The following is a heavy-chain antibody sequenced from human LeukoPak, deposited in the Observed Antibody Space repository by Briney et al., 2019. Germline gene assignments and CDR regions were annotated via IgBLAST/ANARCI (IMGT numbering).Heavy chain of an antibody. CDR1: GGSFSSYY. D-gene: IGHD3-9*01. CDR2: INHSGST. V-gene: IGHV4-34*01. Sequence: KPSETLSLTCAVYGGSFSSYYWSWIRQPPGKGLEWIGEINHSGSTNYNPSLKSRVTISVDTSKNQFSLKLSSVTAADTAVYYCARALRYFQNYYYYMDVWGKGTTVTVSS. J-gene: IGHJ6*03. CDR3: ARALRYFQNYYYYMDV.